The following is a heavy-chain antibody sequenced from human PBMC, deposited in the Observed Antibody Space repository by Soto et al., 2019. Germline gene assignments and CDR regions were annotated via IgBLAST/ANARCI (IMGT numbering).Heavy chain of an antibody. Sequence: PGGSQSLSCAASGFTFSDYYVSWIRPAPGKGLEWVSYISSSSYTNYADSVKGRFTISRDNAKNSLYLQMNSLRAEDTAVYYCARVHPSGSFYFDYWGEGHRVTVSS. V-gene: IGHV3-11*06. D-gene: IGHD1-26*01. CDR1: GFTFSDYY. CDR3: ARVHPSGSFYFDY. CDR2: ISSSSYT. J-gene: IGHJ4*02.